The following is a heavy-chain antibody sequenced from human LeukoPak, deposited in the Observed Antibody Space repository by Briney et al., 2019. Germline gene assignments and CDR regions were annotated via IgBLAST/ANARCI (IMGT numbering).Heavy chain of an antibody. V-gene: IGHV5-10-1*01. D-gene: IGHD1-1*01. J-gene: IGHJ6*02. CDR1: GYSFTSYW. Sequence: GESLKISCKGSGYSFTSYWISWVRQMPGKGLEWMGRIDPSDSYANYSPSFQGHVTISADKSISTAYLQWSSLKASDTAMYYCARLRVRLTPGIYYYYGMDVWGQGTTVTVSS. CDR2: IDPSDSYA. CDR3: ARLRVRLTPGIYYYYGMDV.